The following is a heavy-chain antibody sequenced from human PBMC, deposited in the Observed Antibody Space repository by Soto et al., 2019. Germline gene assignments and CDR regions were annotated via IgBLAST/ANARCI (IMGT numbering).Heavy chain of an antibody. Sequence: GASVKVSCKASGYIFASYGISWVRQAPGQGLEWMGWISAYNGNTNYAQKLQGRVTMSTDTSTSTAYMELRSLRSDDTAVYYCGRSVGLSYGDSTLEGGVVVGAPSEIDVPNPLQSLPWG. CDR2: ISAYNGNT. D-gene: IGHD4-17*01. J-gene: IGHJ5*02. CDR3: GRSVGLSYGDSTLEGGVVVGAPSEIDVPNPLQSLP. CDR1: GYIFASYG. V-gene: IGHV1-18*01.